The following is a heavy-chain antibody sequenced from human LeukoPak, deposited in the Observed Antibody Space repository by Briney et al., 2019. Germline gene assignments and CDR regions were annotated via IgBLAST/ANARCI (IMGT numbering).Heavy chain of an antibody. D-gene: IGHD6-19*01. V-gene: IGHV4-59*08. J-gene: IGHJ3*02. CDR2: IYYSGST. CDR1: GGSFSGYY. CDR3: ASRGMAVAYAFDI. Sequence: SETLSLTCAVCGGSFSGYYWSWIRQPPGKGLEWIGYIYYSGSTNYNPSLKSRVTISVDTSKNQFSLKLSSVTAADTAVYYCASRGMAVAYAFDIWGQGTMVSVSS.